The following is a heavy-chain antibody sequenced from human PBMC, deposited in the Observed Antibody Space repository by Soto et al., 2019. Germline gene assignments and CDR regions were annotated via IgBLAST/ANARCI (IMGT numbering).Heavy chain of an antibody. CDR1: GGTFSSYA. Sequence: QVQLVQSGAEVKKPGSSVKVSCKASGGTFSSYAISWLRQAPGQGLEWMGGIIPIFGTANYAQKFQGRVTITADKSTSTAYMERSSMRSEDTAVYYCANDYGDYAGNYYYGMDVWGHGTTVTVSS. V-gene: IGHV1-69*06. CDR3: ANDYGDYAGNYYYGMDV. D-gene: IGHD4-17*01. J-gene: IGHJ6*02. CDR2: IIPIFGTA.